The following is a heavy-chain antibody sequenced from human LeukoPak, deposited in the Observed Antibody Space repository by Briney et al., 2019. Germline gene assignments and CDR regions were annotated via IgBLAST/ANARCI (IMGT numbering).Heavy chain of an antibody. Sequence: GGSLRLSCVASGFTFSSYGMNWVRQAPGKGLEWVSSISSSSSYIYYADSVKGRFTISRDNAKNSLYLQMNSLRAEDTAVYYCVNCQTPIERVFCIDYWGQGTLVTVSS. CDR3: VNCQTPIERVFCIDY. CDR2: ISSSSSYI. V-gene: IGHV3-21*01. CDR1: GFTFSSYG. D-gene: IGHD3-9*01. J-gene: IGHJ4*02.